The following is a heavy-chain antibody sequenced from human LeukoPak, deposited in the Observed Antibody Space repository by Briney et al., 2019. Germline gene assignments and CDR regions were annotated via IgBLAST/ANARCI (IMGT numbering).Heavy chain of an antibody. CDR3: ARVATFAGSSGSYFAF. CDR1: GYTFTGYY. J-gene: IGHJ4*02. CDR2: FNPNSGGS. Sequence: GASVKVSCKASGYTFTGYYIHWVRQAPGQGLEWMGWFNPNSGGSDYAQKFQGRVTMTGDTSTDASIGTVYMELSRLTSVDTAVYYCARVATFAGSSGSYFAFWGQGTLGTVSS. V-gene: IGHV1-2*02. D-gene: IGHD1-26*01.